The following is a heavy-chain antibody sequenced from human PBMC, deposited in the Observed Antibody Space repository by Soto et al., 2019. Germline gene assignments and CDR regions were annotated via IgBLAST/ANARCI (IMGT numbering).Heavy chain of an antibody. CDR1: GYTFTGYY. V-gene: IGHV1-2*02. J-gene: IGHJ4*02. Sequence: ASVRVSCKXSGYTFTGYYMHWVRQAPGQGLEWMGWINPNSGGTNYAQKFQGRVTMTRDTSISTAYMELSRLRSDDTAVYYCARVKLVVPAAIAYWGQGTLVTVSS. CDR3: ARVKLVVPAAIAY. D-gene: IGHD2-2*01. CDR2: INPNSGGT.